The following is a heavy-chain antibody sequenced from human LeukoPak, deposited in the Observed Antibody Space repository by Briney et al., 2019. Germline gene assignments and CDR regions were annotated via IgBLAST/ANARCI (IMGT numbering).Heavy chain of an antibody. CDR3: ARDVNYFDF. CDR1: GGSISRSSYY. Sequence: ASETLSLTCTVSGGSISRSSYYWGWVRQPPGKGLEWIGSIYYSGSTYYNPSLKSRVTMSVDTSKNQFSLKLSSVTAADTAVYYCARDVNYFDFWGQGTLVTVSS. J-gene: IGHJ4*02. V-gene: IGHV4-39*07. CDR2: IYYSGST.